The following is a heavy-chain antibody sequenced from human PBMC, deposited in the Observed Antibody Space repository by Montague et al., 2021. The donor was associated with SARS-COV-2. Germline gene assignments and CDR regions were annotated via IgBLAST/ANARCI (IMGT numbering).Heavy chain of an antibody. CDR2: LYTSGGT. Sequence: SETLSLTCTVSGASISNNYWTWIRQPAGKGLEWIGHLYTSGGTTYNPSLKSRVTMSVDTSKNQFSLNVTSVTAADTAIYYCARDSGYSSGWRDYYVMDVWGQGTTVTVS. CDR3: ARDSGYSSGWRDYYVMDV. V-gene: IGHV4-4*07. D-gene: IGHD6-19*01. CDR1: GASISNNY. J-gene: IGHJ6*02.